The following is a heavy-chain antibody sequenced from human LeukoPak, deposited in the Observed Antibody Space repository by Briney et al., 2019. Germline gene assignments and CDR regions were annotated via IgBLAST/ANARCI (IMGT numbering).Heavy chain of an antibody. Sequence: GASVKVSCKASGGTFSSYAISWVRQAPGQGLEWMGGIIPIFGTANYAQKFQGRVTITADKSTSTAYMELSSLRSEDTAVYYCAREFFGSGSSPLDYWGQGTLVTVSS. CDR2: IIPIFGTA. J-gene: IGHJ4*02. D-gene: IGHD3-10*01. CDR1: GGTFSSYA. V-gene: IGHV1-69*06. CDR3: AREFFGSGSSPLDY.